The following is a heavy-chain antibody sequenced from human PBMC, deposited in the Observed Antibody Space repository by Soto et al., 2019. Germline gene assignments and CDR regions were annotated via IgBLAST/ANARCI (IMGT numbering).Heavy chain of an antibody. J-gene: IGHJ6*02. CDR2: ISYDGSNK. Sequence: GGSLRLSCAASGFTFSSYGMHWVRQAPGKGLEWVAVISYDGSNKYYADSVKGRFTISRDNSKNTLYLQMNSLRAEDTAVYYCAKDVGPLWFGELLSRPRFSSGRFDYYYYGMDVWGQGTTVTVSS. V-gene: IGHV3-30*18. CDR3: AKDVGPLWFGELLSRPRFSSGRFDYYYYGMDV. CDR1: GFTFSSYG. D-gene: IGHD3-10*01.